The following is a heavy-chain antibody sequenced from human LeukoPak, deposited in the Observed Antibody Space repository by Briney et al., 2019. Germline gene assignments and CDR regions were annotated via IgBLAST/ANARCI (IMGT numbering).Heavy chain of an antibody. CDR1: GFTFSSYA. CDR3: AKRALLGFGELYYFDY. D-gene: IGHD3-10*01. V-gene: IGHV3-23*01. J-gene: IGHJ4*02. CDR2: ISGSGGST. Sequence: PGGSLRLSCAASGFTFSSYAMSWVRQAPGKGLEWVSAISGSGGSTYYADSVKGRFTISRDNPKNTLYLQMNSLRAEDTAVYYCAKRALLGFGELYYFDYWGQGTLVTVSS.